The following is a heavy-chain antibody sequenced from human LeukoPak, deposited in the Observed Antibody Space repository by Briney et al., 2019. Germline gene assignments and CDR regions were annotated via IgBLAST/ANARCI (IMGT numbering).Heavy chain of an antibody. CDR2: IYHSGST. CDR1: GYSISSGYY. CDR3: ARDFCSGGSCYSWGYYYYMDV. D-gene: IGHD2-15*01. V-gene: IGHV4-38-2*02. Sequence: SETLSLTCTVSGYSISSGYYWGWLRQPPGKWLEWIGSIYHSGSTYYNPSLKSRVTISVDTSKNQFSLKLSSVTAADTAVYYCARDFCSGGSCYSWGYYYYMDVWGKGTTVTVSS. J-gene: IGHJ6*03.